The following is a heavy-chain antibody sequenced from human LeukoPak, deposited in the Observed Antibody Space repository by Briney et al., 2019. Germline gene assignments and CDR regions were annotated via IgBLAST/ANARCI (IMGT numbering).Heavy chain of an antibody. Sequence: GGSLRLSCAASGFTVSSNYMSWVRQAPGKGLEWVPVIYSGGSTYYADSVKGRFTISRDNSKNTLYLQMNSLRAEDTAVYYCARGYGDYDYFDYWGQGTLVTVSS. CDR2: IYSGGST. D-gene: IGHD4-17*01. CDR3: ARGYGDYDYFDY. J-gene: IGHJ4*02. CDR1: GFTVSSNY. V-gene: IGHV3-53*01.